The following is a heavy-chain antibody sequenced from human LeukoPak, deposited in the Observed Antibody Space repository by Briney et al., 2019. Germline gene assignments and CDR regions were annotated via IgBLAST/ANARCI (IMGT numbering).Heavy chain of an antibody. Sequence: SHTLSLTCTVSGGSISSGSYYWSWIRQPAGKGLEWIGRIYTSGSTNYNPSLTSRVTVSVDTSKNQFSLRLSSVTAADTAVYYCARSGWHSSSYPITFDYWGQGTLVTVSS. CDR2: IYTSGST. D-gene: IGHD3-22*01. V-gene: IGHV4-61*02. CDR1: GGSISSGSYY. CDR3: ARSGWHSSSYPITFDY. J-gene: IGHJ4*02.